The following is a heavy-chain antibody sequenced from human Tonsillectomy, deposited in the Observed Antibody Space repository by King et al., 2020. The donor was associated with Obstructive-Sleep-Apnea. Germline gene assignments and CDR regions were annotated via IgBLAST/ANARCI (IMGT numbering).Heavy chain of an antibody. V-gene: IGHV3-30*18. D-gene: IGHD5-24*01. CDR2: ISYDGSNK. CDR3: AKERGPAPEMATPYPYYGMDV. Sequence: VQLVESGGGVVQPGRSLRLSCAASGFTFSRYGMHWVRQAPGKGLEWVAVISYDGSNKYYADSVKGRFTISRDNSKNTLYLQMNSLRAEDTAVYYCAKERGPAPEMATPYPYYGMDVWGQGTTVTVSS. J-gene: IGHJ6*02. CDR1: GFTFSRYG.